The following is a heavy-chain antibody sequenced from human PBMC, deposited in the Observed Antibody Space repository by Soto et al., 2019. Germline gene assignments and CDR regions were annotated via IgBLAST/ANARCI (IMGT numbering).Heavy chain of an antibody. CDR3: ARTRPRRGYSGYATFHY. J-gene: IGHJ4*02. CDR2: MNPNSGNT. V-gene: IGHV1-8*01. D-gene: IGHD5-12*01. Sequence: ASVKVSCKASGYTFTSYDINWVRQATGQGLEWMGWMNPNSGNTGYAQKFQGRVTMTRNTSISTAYMELSSLRSEDTAVYYCARTRPRRGYSGYATFHYSGPGTILTVST. CDR1: GYTFTSYD.